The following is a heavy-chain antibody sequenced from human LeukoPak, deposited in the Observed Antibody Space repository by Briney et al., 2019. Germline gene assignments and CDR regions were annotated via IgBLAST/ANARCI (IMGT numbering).Heavy chain of an antibody. D-gene: IGHD3-10*01. V-gene: IGHV3-74*01. CDR1: GFTFSAYS. CDR3: ARDPITMVRGVFDY. Sequence: GGSLRLSCAASGFTFSAYSMHWVRQVPGKGLFWVSRINGDGSSTVYVDSVKGRFTISRDNAKNTVYLQMNSLRAEDTAVYYCARDPITMVRGVFDYWGQGTLVTVSS. CDR2: INGDGSST. J-gene: IGHJ4*02.